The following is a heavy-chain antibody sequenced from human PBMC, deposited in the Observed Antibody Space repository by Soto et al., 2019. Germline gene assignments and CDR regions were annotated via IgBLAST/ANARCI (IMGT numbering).Heavy chain of an antibody. J-gene: IGHJ4*02. Sequence: ASVKVSCKASGYTFTGYYMHWVRQAPGQGLEWMGWINPNSGGTNYAQKFQGWVTMTRDTSISTAYMELSRLRSDDTAVYYCARAYSSGWYTTYYFDDWGQGTLVTVSS. CDR1: GYTFTGYY. CDR3: ARAYSSGWYTTYYFDD. CDR2: INPNSGGT. V-gene: IGHV1-2*04. D-gene: IGHD6-19*01.